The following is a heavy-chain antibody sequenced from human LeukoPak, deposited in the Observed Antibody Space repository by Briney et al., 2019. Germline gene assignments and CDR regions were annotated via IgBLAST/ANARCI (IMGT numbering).Heavy chain of an antibody. V-gene: IGHV1-24*01. CDR2: FDPEDGET. CDR3: ATGVDTAMVTGY. J-gene: IGHJ4*02. D-gene: IGHD5-18*01. CDR1: GYTLTELS. Sequence: ASVKVSCKVSGYTLTELSMHWVRQAPGKGLEWMGGFDPEDGETIYAQKFQGRVTMTEDTSTDTAYMELSSLRSEDTAVYYCATGVDTAMVTGYWGQETLVTVSS.